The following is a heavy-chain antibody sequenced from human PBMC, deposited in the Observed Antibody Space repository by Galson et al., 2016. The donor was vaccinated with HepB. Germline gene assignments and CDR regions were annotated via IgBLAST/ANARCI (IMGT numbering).Heavy chain of an antibody. J-gene: IGHJ6*02. V-gene: IGHV3-21*01. CDR2: ITKNGGLI. D-gene: IGHD3-10*01. Sequence: SLRLSGAASGFAFSSYSMNWVRQAPGKGLEWVAGITKNGGLIFYGESVKGRFTISRDNAKNSVYLQMNSLRAEDTAVYYCAKDPYYGSDRGYGMDVWGQGTTVTVSS. CDR3: AKDPYYGSDRGYGMDV. CDR1: GFAFSSYS.